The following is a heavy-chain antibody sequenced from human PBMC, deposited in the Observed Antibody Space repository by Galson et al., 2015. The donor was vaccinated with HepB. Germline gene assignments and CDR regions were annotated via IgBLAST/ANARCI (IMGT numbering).Heavy chain of an antibody. Sequence: SVKVSCKASGFTFTSSAVQWVRQARGQRLEWIGWIVVGSGNTNYAQKFQERVTITRDMSTSTAYMELSSLRSEDTAVYYCAASPMHYYYYYGMDVWGQGTTVTVSS. CDR1: GFTFTSSA. V-gene: IGHV1-58*01. J-gene: IGHJ6*02. CDR3: AASPMHYYYYYGMDV. CDR2: IVVGSGNT.